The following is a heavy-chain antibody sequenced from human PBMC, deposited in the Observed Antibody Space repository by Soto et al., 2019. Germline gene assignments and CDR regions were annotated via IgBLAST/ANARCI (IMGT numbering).Heavy chain of an antibody. Sequence: SDTLSLTFTVSGGSINSVDYYWSWIRQPPGKGLEGIGVIYYSGSTYYNPSLKGGLTISPDTSKNQFSLRLTSVSAADTAVYYCARVPGGGLTMNWFHXWGRATLVTVSX. J-gene: IGHJ5*02. V-gene: IGHV4-30-4*02. CDR3: ARVPGGGLTMNWFHX. CDR2: IYYSGST. CDR1: GGSINSVDYY. D-gene: IGHD3-16*01.